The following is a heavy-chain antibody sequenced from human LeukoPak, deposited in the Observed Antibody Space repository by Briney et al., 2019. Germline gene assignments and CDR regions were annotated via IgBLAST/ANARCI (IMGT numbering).Heavy chain of an antibody. CDR2: IIPILGIA. CDR1: GGTFSSYA. Sequence: GASVKVSCKASGGTFSSYAISWVRQAPGQGLEWMGRIIPILGIANYAQKFQGRVTITADKSTSTAYMELSSLRSEDTAVYYCARDRRYDYVWGNYRYIDYWGQGTLVTVSS. V-gene: IGHV1-69*04. CDR3: ARDRRYDYVWGNYRYIDY. D-gene: IGHD3-16*02. J-gene: IGHJ4*02.